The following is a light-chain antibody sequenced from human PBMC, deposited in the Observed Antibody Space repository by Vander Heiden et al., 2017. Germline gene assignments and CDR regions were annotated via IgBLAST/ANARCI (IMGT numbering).Light chain of an antibody. CDR1: QSVSSY. CDR2: DAS. V-gene: IGKV3-11*01. CDR3: QLGSYWPSHA. J-gene: IGKJ5*01. Sequence: EIVLTQSPATLSLSPGERATLSCRASQSVSSYLAWYQQKPGQAPRLLIYDASNRATGIPARFSGSAYGTGFTLTVSDLAPENFPVYSCQLGSYWPSHAFRQGTQVEIK.